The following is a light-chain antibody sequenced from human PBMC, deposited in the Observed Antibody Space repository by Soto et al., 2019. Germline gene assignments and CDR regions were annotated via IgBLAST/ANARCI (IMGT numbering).Light chain of an antibody. CDR3: TSYTTSGTYV. CDR1: SSDFGNYNF. V-gene: IGLV2-14*01. J-gene: IGLJ1*01. Sequence: QSVLTQPASVSGSPGQSITISCTGTSSDFGNYNFVSWYQQHPGKAPKLMIYEVSNRPSGVSNRFSGSKSGNTASLTVSGLQAEDDADYYCTSYTTSGTYVFGTGTKLTV. CDR2: EVS.